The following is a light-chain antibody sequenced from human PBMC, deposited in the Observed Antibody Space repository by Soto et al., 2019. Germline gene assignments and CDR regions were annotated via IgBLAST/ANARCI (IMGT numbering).Light chain of an antibody. CDR3: CSYAGSSTPLI. J-gene: IGLJ1*01. CDR1: SSDVGSYNL. Sequence: QSVLTQPASVSGSPGQSITITCTGTSSDVGSYNLVSWYQQHPGKAPKLMIYEVSKRPSGVSNRFSGSKSGNTASLTISGLQAEDEAHYYCCSYAGSSTPLIFGTGTKLTVL. V-gene: IGLV2-23*02. CDR2: EVS.